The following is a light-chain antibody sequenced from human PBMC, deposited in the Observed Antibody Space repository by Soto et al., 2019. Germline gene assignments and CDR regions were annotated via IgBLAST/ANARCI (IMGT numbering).Light chain of an antibody. CDR2: EVS. CDR1: ISDVGSYNL. J-gene: IGLJ2*01. CDR3: CSYAGSSAL. Sequence: QSALTQPASVSGSPGQSITISCTGTISDVGSYNLVSWYQHHPGKAPKLIIYEVSKRPSGVSNRFSGSKSGNTASLTISGLQAEDEADYYCCSYAGSSALFGGGTKLTVL. V-gene: IGLV2-23*02.